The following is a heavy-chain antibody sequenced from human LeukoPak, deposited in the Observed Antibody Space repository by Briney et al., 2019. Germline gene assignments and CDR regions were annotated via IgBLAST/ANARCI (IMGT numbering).Heavy chain of an antibody. CDR1: GDSVSRSDSY. CDR2: IYYSGRT. V-gene: IGHV4-39*01. J-gene: IGHJ1*01. CDR3: ARRRYYDGSGYLE. D-gene: IGHD3-22*01. Sequence: SETLSLTCSVSGDSVSRSDSYWDWIRQPPGKGLEWTGTIYYSGRTYYSPSLKSRVTMSVDPSNNQFSLNLRSVTAADTALYYCARRRYYDGSGYLEWGQGTLLSVSS.